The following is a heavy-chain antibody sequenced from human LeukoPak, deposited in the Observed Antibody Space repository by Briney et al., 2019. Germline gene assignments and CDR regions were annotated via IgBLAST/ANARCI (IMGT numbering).Heavy chain of an antibody. D-gene: IGHD6-6*01. CDR1: GGTFSSYA. CDR2: IIPIFGTA. J-gene: IGHJ6*03. Sequence: SVKVSCKASGGTFSSYAISWVRQAPGQGLEWMGGIIPIFGTANYAQKFQGRVTITADESTSTAYMELSSLRSEDTAAYYCARKGSSPYYYMDVWGKGTTVTVSS. V-gene: IGHV1-69*13. CDR3: ARKGSSPYYYMDV.